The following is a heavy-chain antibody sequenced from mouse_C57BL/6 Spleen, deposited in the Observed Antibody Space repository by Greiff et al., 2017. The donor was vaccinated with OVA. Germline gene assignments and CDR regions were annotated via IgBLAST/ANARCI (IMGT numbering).Heavy chain of an antibody. J-gene: IGHJ2*01. D-gene: IGHD2-3*01. CDR2: ISDGGSYT. Sequence: EVQRVESGGGLVKPGGSLKLSCAASGFTFSSYAMSWVRQTPEKRLEWVATISDGGSYTYYPDNVKGRFTISRDNAKNNLYLQMSHLKSEDTAMYYCARGRDGYYGYWGQGTTLTVSS. CDR1: GFTFSSYA. CDR3: ARGRDGYYGY. V-gene: IGHV5-4*01.